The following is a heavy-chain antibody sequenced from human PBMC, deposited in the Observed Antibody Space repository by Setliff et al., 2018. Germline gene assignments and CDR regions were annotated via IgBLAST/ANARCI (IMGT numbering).Heavy chain of an antibody. J-gene: IGHJ5*02. V-gene: IGHV5-51*01. CDR3: ARALYPSSFIGHNWFDP. D-gene: IGHD2-2*01. CDR2: IYPDDSDT. CDR1: ASTFSNYW. Sequence: GESLKISCKDSASTFSNYWIVWVRQMPGKGLEWMGMIYPDDSDTKYHPSFQGQVTISADKSISTAYLQWSSLKASNTAMYYCARALYPSSFIGHNWFDPWGQGTLVTVSS.